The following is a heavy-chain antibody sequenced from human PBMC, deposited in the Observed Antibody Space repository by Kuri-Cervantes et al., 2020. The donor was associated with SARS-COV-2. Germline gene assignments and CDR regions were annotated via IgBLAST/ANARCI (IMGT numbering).Heavy chain of an antibody. CDR1: GFTVSSNE. D-gene: IGHD3-3*01. CDR2: IRSKAYGGTT. V-gene: IGHV3-49*04. CDR3: TRNDFWSGHYFDY. Sequence: GESLKISCAASGFTVSSNEMSWVRQAPGKGLEWVGFIRSKAYGGTTEYAASVKGRFTISRDDSKSIAYLQMNSLKTEDTAVYYCTRNDFWSGHYFDYWGQGTLVTVSS. J-gene: IGHJ4*02.